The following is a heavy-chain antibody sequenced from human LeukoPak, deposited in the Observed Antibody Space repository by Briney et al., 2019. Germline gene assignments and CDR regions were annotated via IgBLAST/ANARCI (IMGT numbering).Heavy chain of an antibody. D-gene: IGHD2-15*01. CDR3: AKRGSSETRWYPFDY. CDR2: ISGGGDST. V-gene: IGHV3-23*01. J-gene: IGHJ4*02. CDR1: GFIFGKYA. Sequence: GGSLRLSCVGSGFIFGKYAMTWVRQAPGKGLEWVSTISGGGDSTWNADSVKGRFTGSRDNSKNTLYLQMSSLRVEDTAVYYCAKRGSSETRWYPFDYWGQGTLVTVSS.